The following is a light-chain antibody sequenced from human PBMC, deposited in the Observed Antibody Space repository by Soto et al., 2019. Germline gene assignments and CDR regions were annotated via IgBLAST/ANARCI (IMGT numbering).Light chain of an antibody. CDR1: QSISSS. V-gene: IGKV3-15*01. CDR2: GAS. J-gene: IGKJ1*01. CDR3: QQYDNWWA. Sequence: EIVMTQSPATLSVSPGERATLSCRASQSISSSLAWYQQKAGQAPRLLIYGASTGATGVPARFSGSGSGTDFTLTISSLQSEDFAVYYCQQYDNWWAFGQGTKVEIK.